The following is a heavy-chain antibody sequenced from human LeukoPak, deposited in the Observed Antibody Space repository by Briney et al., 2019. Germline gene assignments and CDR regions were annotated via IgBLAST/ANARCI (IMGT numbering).Heavy chain of an antibody. CDR3: ARDQGGNWNYEPWFDP. V-gene: IGHV3-23*01. Sequence: GGSLRLSCAASGFIFSDYAMSWVRQAPGKGLEWVSDISSSGVSTHYADSVKGRFTTSRDNFKNTLYLQMNSLRAEDTAVYYCARDQGGNWNYEPWFDPWGQGTLVTVSS. CDR2: ISSSGVST. D-gene: IGHD1-7*01. J-gene: IGHJ5*02. CDR1: GFIFSDYA.